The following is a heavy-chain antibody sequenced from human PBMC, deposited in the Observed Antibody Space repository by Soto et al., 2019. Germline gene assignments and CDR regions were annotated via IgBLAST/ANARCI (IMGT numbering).Heavy chain of an antibody. J-gene: IGHJ4*02. Sequence: SETLSLICVVSGGSFSGHFWSWIRQPPGKRLEWIGEINHSGSTNYNPSLKSRVTISVDTSKNQFSLRLSSVTAADTAVYYCAGWAVGIMIFGVPKDYWGQGALVTVSS. V-gene: IGHV4-34*01. CDR1: GGSFSGHF. CDR2: INHSGST. D-gene: IGHD3-3*01. CDR3: AGWAVGIMIFGVPKDY.